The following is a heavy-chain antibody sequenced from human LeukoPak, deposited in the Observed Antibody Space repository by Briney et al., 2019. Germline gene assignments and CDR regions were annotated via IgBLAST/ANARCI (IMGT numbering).Heavy chain of an antibody. CDR3: ARKVEYCSSTSCYLDY. J-gene: IGHJ4*02. CDR2: IIPILGIA. CDR1: GGTFSSYA. D-gene: IGHD2-2*01. Sequence: ASVKVSCKASGGTFSSYAISWVRQAPGQGLEWMGRIIPILGIANYAQKFQGRVTITADKSTSTAYMELSSLRSEDTAVYYCARKVEYCSSTSCYLDYWGQGTLVTVSS. V-gene: IGHV1-69*04.